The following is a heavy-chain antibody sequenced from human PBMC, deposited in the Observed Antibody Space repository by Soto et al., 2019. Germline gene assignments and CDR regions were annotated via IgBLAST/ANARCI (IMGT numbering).Heavy chain of an antibody. CDR2: ISYDGNNK. CDR1: GFTFSTYS. D-gene: IGHD5-12*01. Sequence: GGSLILSCAASGFTFSTYSMYWARQAPGKGLEWVAVISYDGNNKYYADSVKGRFTISRDDSQNTLYLQMNSLRAEDTAVYYCARAAATKTTIYYFDNWGQGTLVTVSS. CDR3: ARAAATKTTIYYFDN. V-gene: IGHV3-30-3*01. J-gene: IGHJ4*02.